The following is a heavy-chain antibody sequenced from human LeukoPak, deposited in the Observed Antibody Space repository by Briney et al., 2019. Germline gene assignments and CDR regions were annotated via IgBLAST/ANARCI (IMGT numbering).Heavy chain of an antibody. CDR3: ARIYSGSYWAQYYFDY. J-gene: IGHJ4*02. Sequence: NTGESLKISCKGSGYSFTSYWIGWVRQMPGKGLEWMGIIYPGDSDTRYSPSFQGQVTISADKSISTAYLQWSSLKASDTAMYYCARIYSGSYWAQYYFDYWGQGTLVTVSS. CDR1: GYSFTSYW. CDR2: IYPGDSDT. D-gene: IGHD1-26*01. V-gene: IGHV5-51*01.